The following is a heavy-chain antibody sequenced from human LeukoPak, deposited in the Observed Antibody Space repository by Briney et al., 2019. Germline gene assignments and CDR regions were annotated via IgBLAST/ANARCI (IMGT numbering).Heavy chain of an antibody. Sequence: PGGSLRLSCAASGFTFDDYAMHWVRQAPGKGLEWVSLISWDGGSTYYADSVKGRFTISRDNSKNSLYLQMNSLRAEDTALYYCAKDSRGPTYYYDSSGYPDYWGQGTLVTVSS. V-gene: IGHV3-43D*03. CDR1: GFTFDDYA. CDR3: AKDSRGPTYYYDSSGYPDY. CDR2: ISWDGGST. D-gene: IGHD3-22*01. J-gene: IGHJ4*02.